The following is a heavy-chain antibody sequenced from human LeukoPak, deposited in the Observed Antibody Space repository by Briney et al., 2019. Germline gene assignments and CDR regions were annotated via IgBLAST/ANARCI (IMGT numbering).Heavy chain of an antibody. V-gene: IGHV3-7*01. D-gene: IGHD1-1*01. J-gene: IGHJ5*02. CDR3: ARLGLEVGGPNWFDP. CDR2: IKRDGSQK. Sequence: GGFLRLSCAAPGFSFSSNWMGWVRQAPGKGLEWVAHIKRDGSQKYYLDSVKGRFTISRDNAKNSLYLQMNSLRVEDTAVYYCARLGLEVGGPNWFDPWGQGTLVTVSS. CDR1: GFSFSSNW.